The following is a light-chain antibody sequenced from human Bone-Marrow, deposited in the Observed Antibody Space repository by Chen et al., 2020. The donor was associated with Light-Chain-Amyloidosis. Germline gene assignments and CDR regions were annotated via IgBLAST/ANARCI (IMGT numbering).Light chain of an antibody. CDR3: QQYSTLPWT. CDR2: WSS. V-gene: IGKV4-1*01. CDR1: QTLLYSGNNKDY. Sequence: DIVMTQSPDSLTVSLGERATINCKSSQTLLYSGNNKDYLAWYQQKPGQPPKLLFYWSSIREYGVPDRFIGSGSGTDVTLTITSLQAEDVAVYYCQQYSTLPWTFGQGTTVEI. J-gene: IGKJ1*01.